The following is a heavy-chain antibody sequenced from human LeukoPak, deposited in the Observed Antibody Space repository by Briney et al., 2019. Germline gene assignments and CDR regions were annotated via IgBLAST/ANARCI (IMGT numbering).Heavy chain of an antibody. CDR3: TRDGVPYYYESSGYFSWFDP. J-gene: IGHJ5*02. CDR1: GFTFGDYA. Sequence: GSLKLSCTASGFTFGDYAMSWVRQAPGKGLEWVGFIRNKAYGGTTEYAATVKGRFTISRDDSKSIAYLQMNSLKTEDTAVYYCTRDGVPYYYESSGYFSWFDPWGQGTLVTVSS. CDR2: IRNKAYGGTT. V-gene: IGHV3-49*04. D-gene: IGHD3-22*01.